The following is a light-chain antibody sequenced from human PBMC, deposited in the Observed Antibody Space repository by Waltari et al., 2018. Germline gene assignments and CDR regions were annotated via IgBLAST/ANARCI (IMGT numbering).Light chain of an antibody. CDR2: KAS. J-gene: IGKJ4*01. V-gene: IGKV1-5*03. CDR3: QQYNSYSLLS. CDR1: QSISKR. Sequence: DIQMTQSPSTLSASVGDRVIFSCRASQSISKRLAWYQHKPGKAPKLLIYKASTLESGVPSRVSGSGSGTEFTLTISSLQPEDFATYYCQQYNSYSLLSFGGGTKVEIK.